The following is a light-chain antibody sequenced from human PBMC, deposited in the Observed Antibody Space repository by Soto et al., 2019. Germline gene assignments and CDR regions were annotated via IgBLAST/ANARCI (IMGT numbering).Light chain of an antibody. Sequence: TQSPSSRSASGVDRVTITCRASQSISSWLAWYQQKPGKAPKLLIYKASSLESGVPSRFSGSGSGTEFTLTISSLQPDDFATYYCQQYDSYSPWTFGQGTTVDIK. V-gene: IGKV1-5*03. J-gene: IGKJ1*01. CDR1: QSISSW. CDR2: KAS. CDR3: QQYDSYSPWT.